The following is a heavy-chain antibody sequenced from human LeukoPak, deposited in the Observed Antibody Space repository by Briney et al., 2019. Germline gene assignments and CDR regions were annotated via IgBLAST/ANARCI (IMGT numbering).Heavy chain of an antibody. CDR3: AREIGQLGGAFDI. V-gene: IGHV3-74*01. J-gene: IGHJ3*02. D-gene: IGHD7-27*01. CDR2: INTDGSST. CDR1: GFTFSSYW. Sequence: PGGSLRLSCAASGFTFSSYWMHWVRQGPGKGLVWVSGINTDGSSTSYADSVKDRFTISRDNPKNTLNLQMNSLRAEDTAVYYCAREIGQLGGAFDIWGQGTMVTVSS.